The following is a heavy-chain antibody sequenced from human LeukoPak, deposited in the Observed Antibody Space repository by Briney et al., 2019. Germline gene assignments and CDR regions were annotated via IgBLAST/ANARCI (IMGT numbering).Heavy chain of an antibody. CDR2: VHLSGAS. D-gene: IGHD1-26*01. Sequence: SETLSLTCAVSGGSILTTNWWSWVRQPPGKGLEWIGEVHLSGASNYNPSLKSRVNMSIDKSKNQLSLELTSVTAADTAIYYCTRESGAFSPFGFWGQGTLVTASS. CDR3: TRESGAFSPFGF. J-gene: IGHJ4*02. CDR1: GGSILTTNW. V-gene: IGHV4-4*02.